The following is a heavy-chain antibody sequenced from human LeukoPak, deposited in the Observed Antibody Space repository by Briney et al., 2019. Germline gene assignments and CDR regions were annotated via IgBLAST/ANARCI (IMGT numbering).Heavy chain of an antibody. V-gene: IGHV3-23*01. CDR3: AKGPVVPSSSYYFDS. J-gene: IGHJ4*02. Sequence: GGSLRLSCAASAFTFTNYAMTWVRQAPGKGLEWVSTVSDSGETTYYTDSVKGRFTISRDNSKNTLYLRMLTLRADDTAVYYCAKGPVVPSSSYYFDSWGQGTLVPVSP. D-gene: IGHD2-2*01. CDR1: AFTFTNYA. CDR2: VSDSGETT.